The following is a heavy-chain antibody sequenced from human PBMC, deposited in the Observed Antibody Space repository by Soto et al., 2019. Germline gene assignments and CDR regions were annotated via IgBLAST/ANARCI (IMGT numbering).Heavy chain of an antibody. CDR2: INPSGGST. J-gene: IGHJ4*02. CDR1: GYTFTSHY. V-gene: IGHV1-46*01. CDR3: ASSGFDDYPSAFDY. Sequence: AAGKVSCKASGYTFTSHYMHWVRQAPGQGLEWMGIINPSGGSTSYAQKFQGRVTMTRDTSTSTVYMELSSLRSEDTAVYYCASSGFDDYPSAFDYWGQGSLFTVSS. D-gene: IGHD4-17*01.